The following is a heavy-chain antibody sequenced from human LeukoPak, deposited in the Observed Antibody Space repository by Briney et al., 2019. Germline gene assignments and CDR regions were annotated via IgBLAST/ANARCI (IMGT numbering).Heavy chain of an antibody. CDR1: GFTVSSNY. Sequence: GGSLRLSCAASGFTVSSNYMSWVRQAPGKGLEWVSVIYSGGSTYYADSVKGRFTISRDNSKNTLYLQMNSLRAEDTAVYYCARDRGGWYRNDALDIWGQGTMVTVSS. D-gene: IGHD6-19*01. CDR3: ARDRGGWYRNDALDI. V-gene: IGHV3-53*01. J-gene: IGHJ3*02. CDR2: IYSGGST.